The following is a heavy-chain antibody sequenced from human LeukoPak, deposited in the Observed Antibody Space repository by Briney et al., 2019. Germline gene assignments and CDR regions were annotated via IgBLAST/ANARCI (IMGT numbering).Heavy chain of an antibody. Sequence: GASVKVSCKASGYTFTSYGISWVRQAPGQGLEWMGWISAYNGNTNYAQRLQGRVTMTTDTSTSTAYMELRSLRSDDTAVYYCARVISEQMYYYDSSGSHQGAFDIWGQGTMVTVSS. V-gene: IGHV1-18*01. CDR1: GYTFTSYG. CDR3: ARVISEQMYYYDSSGSHQGAFDI. D-gene: IGHD3-22*01. CDR2: ISAYNGNT. J-gene: IGHJ3*02.